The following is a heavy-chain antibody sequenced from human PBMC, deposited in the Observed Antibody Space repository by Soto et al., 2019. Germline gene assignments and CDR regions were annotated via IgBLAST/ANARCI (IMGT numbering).Heavy chain of an antibody. CDR2: INHSGST. CDR1: GGPFTNSY. V-gene: IGHV4-34*01. D-gene: IGHD4-4*01. Sequence: SETLSLTCAVYGGPFTNSYWTWIRQPPGKGLEWIGEINHSGSTNYNPSLKSRVTISVDTSKNQFSLKLTSVTAADTAVYYCARGMTTVTTLDYWGQGTLVTVSS. CDR3: ARGMTTVTTLDY. J-gene: IGHJ4*02.